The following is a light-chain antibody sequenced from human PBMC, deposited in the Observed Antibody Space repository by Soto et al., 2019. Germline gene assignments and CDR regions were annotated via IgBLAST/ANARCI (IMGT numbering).Light chain of an antibody. CDR1: QTIISP. J-gene: IGKJ1*01. CDR2: AAS. CDR3: QQGYSTWT. V-gene: IGKV1-39*01. Sequence: DIRLTQSPSYLSASVGDRVTITCRASQTIISPLNWYQQKQGKAPKLLIYAASILHSGVPSRFSGSGSGTDFALTISSLQPDDFATYYCQQGYSTWTFGQGTKVELK.